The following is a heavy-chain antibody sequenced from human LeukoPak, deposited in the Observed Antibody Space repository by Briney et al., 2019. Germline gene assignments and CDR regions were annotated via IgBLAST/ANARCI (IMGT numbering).Heavy chain of an antibody. CDR1: GGSFSGYY. CDR2: INHSGST. D-gene: IGHD3-22*01. CDR3: ARGLENYYDSSGYYYFDY. Sequence: SETLSLTCAVYGGSFSGYYWSWIRQPPGKGLEWIGEINHSGSTNYNPSLKSRVTISVDTSKNQLSLKLSSVTAADTAVYYCARGLENYYDSSGYYYFDYWGQGTLVTVSS. J-gene: IGHJ4*02. V-gene: IGHV4-34*01.